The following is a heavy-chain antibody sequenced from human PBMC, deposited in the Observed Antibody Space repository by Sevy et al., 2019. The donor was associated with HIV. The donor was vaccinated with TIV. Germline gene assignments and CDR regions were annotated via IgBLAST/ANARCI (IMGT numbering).Heavy chain of an antibody. CDR1: GYSFTRYW. D-gene: IGHD7-27*01. J-gene: IGHJ6*03. Sequence: GESLKISCKGSGYSFTRYWIGWVRQMPGKDLEWKGIIYPGNSDTRYSPSFEGQVTISVDKSIDTAYLQWSSLKASDTATSYCVRNATGEDYYYMDVWGKGTTVTVSS. CDR3: VRNATGEDYYYMDV. CDR2: IYPGNSDT. V-gene: IGHV5-51*01.